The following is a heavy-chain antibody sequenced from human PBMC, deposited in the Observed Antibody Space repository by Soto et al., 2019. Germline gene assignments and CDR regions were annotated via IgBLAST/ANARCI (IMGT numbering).Heavy chain of an antibody. Sequence: SETLSLTCTVSGGSIRSGGYYWSWIRQHPGKGLEWIGYIYYSGSTNYNPSLKSRVTISVDTSKNQFSLKLSSVTAADTAVYYCARLYCSSTSCYEDPRYYYYYMDVWGKGTTVTVSS. J-gene: IGHJ6*03. V-gene: IGHV4-61*08. CDR3: ARLYCSSTSCYEDPRYYYYYMDV. CDR2: IYYSGST. CDR1: GGSIRSGGYY. D-gene: IGHD2-2*01.